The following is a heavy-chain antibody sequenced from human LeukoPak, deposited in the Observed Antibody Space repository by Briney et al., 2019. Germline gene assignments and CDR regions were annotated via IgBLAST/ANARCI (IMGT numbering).Heavy chain of an antibody. D-gene: IGHD2-21*01. V-gene: IGHV4-4*07. Sequence: SETLSLTCTVSGGSISGYYRNWIRQPAGKGLEWIGRIYTSGSTNYNPSLEGRVTMSVDTSKNQFSLNLSSVTAADTAVYYCAKLYSWNNVFDPWGQGTLVTVSS. J-gene: IGHJ5*02. CDR2: IYTSGST. CDR3: AKLYSWNNVFDP. CDR1: GGSISGYY.